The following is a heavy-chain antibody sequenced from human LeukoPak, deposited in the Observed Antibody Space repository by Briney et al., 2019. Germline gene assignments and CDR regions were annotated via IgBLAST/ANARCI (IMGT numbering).Heavy chain of an antibody. CDR2: IWYDGSNK. J-gene: IGHJ4*02. CDR3: ASTQSFDY. CDR1: GFTFSSYG. V-gene: IGHV3-33*03. Sequence: GGSLRLSCAASGFTFSSYGIHWVRQAPDKGLEWVAVIWYDGSNKYYADSVKGRFTVSRDNAKNSLYLQMNSLTVEDTAVYFCASTQSFDYWGQGTLVTVSS.